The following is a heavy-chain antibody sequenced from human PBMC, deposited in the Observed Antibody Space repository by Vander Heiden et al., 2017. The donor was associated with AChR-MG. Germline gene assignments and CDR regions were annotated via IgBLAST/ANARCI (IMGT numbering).Heavy chain of an antibody. D-gene: IGHD6-19*01. CDR1: GGSISSYY. Sequence: QVQLQESGPGLVKPSETLSLTCPVSGGSISSYYWSWIRQPPGKGLEWIGYIYYSGSTNYNPSLKSRVTISVDTSKNQFSLKLSSVTAADTAVYYCARGTASGYSSGWYSVDAFDIWGQGTMVTVSS. V-gene: IGHV4-59*01. CDR2: IYYSGST. CDR3: ARGTASGYSSGWYSVDAFDI. J-gene: IGHJ3*02.